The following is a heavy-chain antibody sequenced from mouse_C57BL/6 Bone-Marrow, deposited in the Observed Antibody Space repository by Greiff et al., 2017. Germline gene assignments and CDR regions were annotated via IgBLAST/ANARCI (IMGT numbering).Heavy chain of an antibody. Sequence: QVQLQQSGAELVRPGASVTLSCKASGYTFTDYEMHWVKQTPVHGLEWIGAIDPETGGTAYNQKFKGKAILTADKSSSTAYMELRSLTSEDSAVYYYTRGIYDYGSFDYWGQGTTLTVSS. CDR1: GYTFTDYE. CDR2: IDPETGGT. J-gene: IGHJ2*01. CDR3: TRGIYDYGSFDY. D-gene: IGHD1-1*01. V-gene: IGHV1-15*01.